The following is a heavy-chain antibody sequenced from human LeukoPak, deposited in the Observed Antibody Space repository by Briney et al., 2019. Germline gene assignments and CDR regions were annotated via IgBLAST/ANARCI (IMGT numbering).Heavy chain of an antibody. CDR3: ASASGTSYFGMDV. V-gene: IGHV1-18*01. CDR1: GYTFRSYD. D-gene: IGHD1-1*01. Sequence: AASVNVSCKASGYTFRSYDINWVRQAPGQGLVWMGRIRAYNGKTDYGQKVQGRVTMTTDTSTSTAYMELRSLTSEDTAIYYCASASGTSYFGMDVWGQGTTVTVSS. J-gene: IGHJ6*02. CDR2: IRAYNGKT.